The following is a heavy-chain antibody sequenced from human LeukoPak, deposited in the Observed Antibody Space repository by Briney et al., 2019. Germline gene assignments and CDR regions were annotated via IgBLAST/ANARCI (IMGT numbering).Heavy chain of an antibody. D-gene: IGHD2-15*01. V-gene: IGHV3-23*01. CDR2: ISGSGDGT. Sequence: PGGSLRLSCAASGLAFSYYAMSWVRQAPGKGLEWVSGISGSGDGTYFADSVRGGFAISRDNSNKNTLYLEMNNLRDADTAGYYFVKRGYLPQYFQDWGQGTLVPVSS. CDR1: GLAFSYYA. J-gene: IGHJ1*01. CDR3: VKRGYLPQYFQD.